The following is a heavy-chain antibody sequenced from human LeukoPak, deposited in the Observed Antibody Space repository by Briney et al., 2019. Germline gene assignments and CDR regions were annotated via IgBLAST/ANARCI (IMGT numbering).Heavy chain of an antibody. CDR3: AELGITMIGGV. CDR1: GFTFSSYS. Sequence: GGSLRLSCAASGFTFSSYSMNWVRQAPGKGLEWVSSISSSSSYIYYADSVKGRFTISRDNAKNSLYLQMNSLRAEDTAVYHCAELGITMIGGVWGKGTTVTISS. CDR2: ISSSSSYI. V-gene: IGHV3-21*01. J-gene: IGHJ6*04. D-gene: IGHD3-10*02.